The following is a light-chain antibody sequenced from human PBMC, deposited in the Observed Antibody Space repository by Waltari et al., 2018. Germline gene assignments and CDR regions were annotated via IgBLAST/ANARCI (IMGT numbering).Light chain of an antibody. J-gene: IGLJ1*01. CDR2: DVS. V-gene: IGLV2-14*03. CDR3: SSYTSSSTFWV. CDR1: SSDVGGYNY. Sequence: QSALTQPASVSGSPGQSITIPCTGTSSDVGGYNYVPRYQQHPGKAPKLMIYDVSNRPSGVSNRFSGSKSGNTASLTISGLQAEDEADYYCSSYTSSSTFWVFGTGTKVTVL.